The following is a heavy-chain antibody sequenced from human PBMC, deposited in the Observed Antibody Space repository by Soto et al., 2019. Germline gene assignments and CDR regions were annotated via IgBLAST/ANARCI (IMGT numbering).Heavy chain of an antibody. J-gene: IGHJ4*02. D-gene: IGHD2-2*01. CDR3: ARTLRYCSSTSCPLHY. CDR2: IYYSGST. V-gene: IGHV4-30-4*01. CDR1: GGSISSGYYY. Sequence: QVQLQESGPGLVKPSQTLSLTCTVSGGSISSGYYYWSWIRQPPGKGLAWIGYIYYSGSTYYNPSLTSRVTISVDTSKNPFSLKLSSVTAADTAVYYCARTLRYCSSTSCPLHYWGQGTLVTVSS.